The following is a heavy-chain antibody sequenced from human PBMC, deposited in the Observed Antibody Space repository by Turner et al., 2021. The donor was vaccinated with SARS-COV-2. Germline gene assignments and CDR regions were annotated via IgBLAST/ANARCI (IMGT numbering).Heavy chain of an antibody. J-gene: IGHJ5*02. CDR1: GFTFDDYA. D-gene: IGHD2-2*03. CDR3: VRGLDSMGYNWFDP. V-gene: IGHV3-9*01. Sequence: EVQLVESGGGLVQPGRSLRLSCAASGFTFDDYAMHWVRQAPGKGLEWVSGISWKSGRIGYAGSVKGRFTISRDNAKNSLYLQMNSLKAEDTALYYCVRGLDSMGYNWFDPWGLGTLVTVSS. CDR2: ISWKSGRI.